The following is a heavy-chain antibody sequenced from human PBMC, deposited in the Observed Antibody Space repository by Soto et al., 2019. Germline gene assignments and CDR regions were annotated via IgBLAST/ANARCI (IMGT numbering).Heavy chain of an antibody. CDR3: ARLSAGGPEHSSGIEY. D-gene: IGHD6-25*01. CDR2: IYYSGST. CDR1: GGSISSSSYY. V-gene: IGHV4-61*05. Sequence: SETLSLTCTVSGGSISSSSYYWSWIRQPPGKGLEWIGYIYYSGSTNYNPSLKSRVTISVDTSKNQFSLKLSSVTAADTAVYYCARLSAGGPEHSSGIEYWGQGTLVTVSS. J-gene: IGHJ4*02.